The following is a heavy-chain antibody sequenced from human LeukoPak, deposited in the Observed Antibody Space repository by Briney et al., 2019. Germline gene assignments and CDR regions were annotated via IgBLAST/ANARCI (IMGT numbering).Heavy chain of an antibody. CDR1: GYSFTNYW. CDR3: ARRCDSGVYRFWFDP. J-gene: IGHJ5*02. V-gene: IGHV5-51*01. Sequence: GESLKISCKGTGYSFTNYWIGWVRQMPGKGLEWMGMISPHDSDTRYSPSFQGQVTISADKSITTASLQWSSLKASDTAIYYCARRCDSGVYRFWFDPWGQGTLVTVSS. CDR2: ISPHDSDT. D-gene: IGHD3-16*02.